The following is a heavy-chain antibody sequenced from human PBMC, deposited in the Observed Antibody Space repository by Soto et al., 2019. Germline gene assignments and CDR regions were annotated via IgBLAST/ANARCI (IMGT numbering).Heavy chain of an antibody. Sequence: PGESLKISCKGSGYSFTSYWIGWVRQMPGKGLEWMGIIYPGDSDTRYNPSLKSRVTISVDTSKNQFSLKLSSVTAAVTAVYYCARGGKQPGQLDYWGQGTLVTVSS. D-gene: IGHD6-13*01. CDR2: IYPGDSDT. CDR1: GYSFTSYW. V-gene: IGHV5-51*01. J-gene: IGHJ4*02. CDR3: ARGGKQPGQLDY.